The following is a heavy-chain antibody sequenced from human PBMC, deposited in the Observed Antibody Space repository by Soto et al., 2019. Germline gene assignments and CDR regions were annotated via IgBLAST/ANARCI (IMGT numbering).Heavy chain of an antibody. Sequence: EVQLVESGGGLVLPGGSLKLSCAASGFTFSGSAMHWVRQASGKGLEWVGRIRSKTNSYATSYAASVKGRFTISRDDSKNTAYLHMNSLKTEDTAVYYCTRHVQETTVTTADDYWGQGTLVTVSS. CDR2: IRSKTNSYAT. D-gene: IGHD4-17*01. J-gene: IGHJ4*02. V-gene: IGHV3-73*02. CDR3: TRHVQETTVTTADDY. CDR1: GFTFSGSA.